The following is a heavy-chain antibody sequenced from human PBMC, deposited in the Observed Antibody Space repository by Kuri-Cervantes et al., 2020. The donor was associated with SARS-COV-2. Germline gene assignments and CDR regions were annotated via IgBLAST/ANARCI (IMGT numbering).Heavy chain of an antibody. J-gene: IGHJ3*01. CDR1: GFTFDDYA. D-gene: IGHD3-3*01. CDR3: ARAGERYYDFWSGHLPNDAVDV. Sequence: GGSLRLSCAASGFTFDDYAMHWVRQAPGKGLEWVSGISWNSGSIGYADSVKGRFTISRDNAKKSLYVQMNSLRAVDTAVYYCARAGERYYDFWSGHLPNDAVDVWGRGTMVTVSS. CDR2: ISWNSGSI. V-gene: IGHV3-9*01.